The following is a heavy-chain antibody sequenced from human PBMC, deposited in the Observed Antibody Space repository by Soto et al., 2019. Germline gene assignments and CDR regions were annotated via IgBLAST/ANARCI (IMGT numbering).Heavy chain of an antibody. CDR2: ISGSGGST. V-gene: IGHV3-23*01. CDR1: GFTFSSYA. J-gene: IGHJ6*02. CDR3: AKLKGGSAYYCYGMDV. D-gene: IGHD5-12*01. Sequence: EVQLLESGGGLVQPGGSLRLSCAASGFTFSSYAMSWVRQAPGKGLEWVSAISGSGGSTYYADSVKGRFTISRDNSKNKLHLQMNSLRAEDTAVYYCAKLKGGSAYYCYGMDVWGQGTTVTVSS.